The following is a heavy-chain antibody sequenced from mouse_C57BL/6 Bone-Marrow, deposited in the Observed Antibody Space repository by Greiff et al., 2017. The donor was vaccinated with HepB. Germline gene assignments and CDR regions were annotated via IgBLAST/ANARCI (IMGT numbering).Heavy chain of an antibody. Sequence: EVQLQQSGPELVKPGASVKISCKASGYTFTDYYMNWVKQSHGKSLEWIGDINPNNGGTSYNQKFKGKATLTVDKSSSTAYMELRSLTSEDSAVYYCASGPPYYGNYEGFAYWGQGTLVTVSA. V-gene: IGHV1-26*01. CDR3: ASGPPYYGNYEGFAY. D-gene: IGHD2-10*01. CDR1: GYTFTDYY. CDR2: INPNNGGT. J-gene: IGHJ3*01.